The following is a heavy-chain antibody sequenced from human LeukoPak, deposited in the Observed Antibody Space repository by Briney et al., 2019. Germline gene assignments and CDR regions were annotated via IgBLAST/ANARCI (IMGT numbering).Heavy chain of an antibody. CDR1: GYTFTDYY. J-gene: IGHJ4*02. CDR3: ARDLGQTYYYDSSGLDY. CDR2: INPNGGA. Sequence: ASVKVSCKASGYTFTDYYIHWVRQAPGQGLEWMGWINPNGGANYAQKFQGRVTMTRDTSISTAYMELSRLRSDDTAVYYCARDLGQTYYYDSSGLDYWGQGTLVTVSS. D-gene: IGHD3-22*01. V-gene: IGHV1-2*02.